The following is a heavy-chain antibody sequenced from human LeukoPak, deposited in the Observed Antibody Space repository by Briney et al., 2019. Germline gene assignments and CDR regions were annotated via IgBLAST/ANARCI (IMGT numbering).Heavy chain of an antibody. V-gene: IGHV4-39*01. J-gene: IGHJ4*02. CDR3: ARNIAAAGFYFDY. CDR1: GGSISSSSYY. Sequence: SSETLSLTCTVSGGSISSSSYYWGWIRQPPGKGLEWIGSIYYSGSTYYNPSLKSRVTISVDTSKNQFSLKLSSVTAADTAVYYCARNIAAAGFYFDYWGQGTLVTVSS. CDR2: IYYSGST. D-gene: IGHD6-13*01.